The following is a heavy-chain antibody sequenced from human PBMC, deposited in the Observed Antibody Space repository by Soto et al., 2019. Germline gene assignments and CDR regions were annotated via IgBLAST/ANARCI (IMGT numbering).Heavy chain of an antibody. CDR3: ARAHIVGVTSYYFDY. Sequence: QVQLVESGGGVVQPGRSLRLSCAASGFTFSSYAMHWVRQAPGKGLEWVAVISYDGSNKYYADSVKGRFTISRDNSKNTLYLQMNSLRAEDTAVYYCARAHIVGVTSYYFDYWGQGTLVTVSS. D-gene: IGHD1-26*01. CDR1: GFTFSSYA. V-gene: IGHV3-30-3*01. CDR2: ISYDGSNK. J-gene: IGHJ4*02.